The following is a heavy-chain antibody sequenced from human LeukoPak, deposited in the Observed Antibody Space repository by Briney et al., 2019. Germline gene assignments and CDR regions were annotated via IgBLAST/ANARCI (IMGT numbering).Heavy chain of an antibody. CDR1: GYSISSGYY. J-gene: IGHJ5*01. Sequence: SETLSLTCTVSGYSISSGYYWAWIRQPPGKRLEWIATIYHSGSTYYNPSLKSRVTISVDTSKNQFSLTLSSVTAADTAVYYCARDGAVAGGGNNWFDSWGQGTLVTVSS. V-gene: IGHV4-38-2*02. D-gene: IGHD6-19*01. CDR3: ARDGAVAGGGNNWFDS. CDR2: IYHSGST.